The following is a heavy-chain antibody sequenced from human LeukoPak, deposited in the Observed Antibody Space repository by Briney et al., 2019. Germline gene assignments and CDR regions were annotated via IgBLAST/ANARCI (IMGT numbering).Heavy chain of an antibody. CDR3: ASSVRGATGYFDY. CDR2: INPNSGGT. D-gene: IGHD3-10*02. J-gene: IGHJ4*02. Sequence: GASVKVSCKASGYTFTGYYMHWVRQAPGQGLEWMGWINPNSGGTNYAQKFQGWVTMTTDTSTSTAYMELRSLRSDDTAVYYCASSVRGATGYFDYWGQGTLVTVSS. CDR1: GYTFTGYY. V-gene: IGHV1-2*04.